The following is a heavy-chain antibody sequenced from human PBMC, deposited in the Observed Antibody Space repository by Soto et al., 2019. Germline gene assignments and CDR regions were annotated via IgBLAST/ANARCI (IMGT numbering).Heavy chain of an antibody. V-gene: IGHV3-23*01. CDR2: LSGSGIST. D-gene: IGHD1-1*01. CDR1: GFTFSSYA. J-gene: IGHJ4*02. CDR3: AKSLRAGSWNKKYYFDY. Sequence: EVQLLESGGGLVQPGGSLRLSCAASGFTFSSYAMGWVRQAPGTGLEWVSALSGSGISTYYADSVQGRFTISRDNSKNTLYLQMNSLRAEDTAVYYCAKSLRAGSWNKKYYFDYWGQGTLVTVSS.